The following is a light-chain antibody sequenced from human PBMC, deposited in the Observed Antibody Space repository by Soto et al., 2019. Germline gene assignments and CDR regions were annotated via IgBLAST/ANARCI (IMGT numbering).Light chain of an antibody. J-gene: IGKJ3*01. CDR3: QQADSFPFT. CDR2: VAS. V-gene: IGKV1-12*01. Sequence: DIQLTQSPSSVSASVGDRVTITCRASQAIGTWLAWYQQKPGKAPNLLIYVASTLQSGVPSRFSGAGSGTDFNLAITSLQPEDFATYHCQQADSFPFTFGPGTKVDFK. CDR1: QAIGTW.